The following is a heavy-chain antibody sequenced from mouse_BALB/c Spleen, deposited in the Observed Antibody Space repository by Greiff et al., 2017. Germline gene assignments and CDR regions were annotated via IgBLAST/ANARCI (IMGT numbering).Heavy chain of an antibody. CDR1: GFNIKDYY. V-gene: IGHV14-1*02. J-gene: IGHJ3*01. CDR3: ARPPYGNYDTWFAY. CDR2: IDPENGNT. D-gene: IGHD2-1*01. Sequence: EVQLQQSGAELVRPGALVKLSCKASGFNIKDYYMHWVKQRPEQGLEWIGWIDPENGNTIYDPKFQGKASITADTSSNTAYLQLSNLTSEDTAVYYCARPPYGNYDTWFAYWGQGTLVTVAA.